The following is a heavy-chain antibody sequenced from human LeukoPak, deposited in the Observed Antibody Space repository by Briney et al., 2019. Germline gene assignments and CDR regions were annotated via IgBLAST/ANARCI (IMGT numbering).Heavy chain of an antibody. CDR1: DDSIRNNYY. CDR3: ARRPGVRGYSGLVYFQY. CDR2: IYHSGST. D-gene: IGHD3-22*01. Sequence: PSGTLSLTCAVSDDSIRNNYYWGWIRQPPGKGLEWIGSIYHSGSTYYNPSHKSRVTISADTSKNQFSLKVNSVTAADTAVYYCARRPGVRGYSGLVYFQYWGQGTLVIVSS. V-gene: IGHV4-38-2*01. J-gene: IGHJ1*01.